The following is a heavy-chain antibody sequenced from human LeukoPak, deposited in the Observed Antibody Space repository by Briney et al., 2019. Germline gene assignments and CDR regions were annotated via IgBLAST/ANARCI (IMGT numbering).Heavy chain of an antibody. Sequence: SETLSLTCTVSGDSISSSTFSWGCIRQPPGKGLEWIGSMDYSGDTYDNESLKSRVTISVDTSKNHFSLKLSAVTAADTAVYYCARLPLSTSYYYYGLDVWGLGTAVTVS. J-gene: IGHJ6*02. D-gene: IGHD2-2*01. CDR3: ARLPLSTSYYYYGLDV. V-gene: IGHV4-39*02. CDR1: GDSISSSTFS. CDR2: MDYSGDT.